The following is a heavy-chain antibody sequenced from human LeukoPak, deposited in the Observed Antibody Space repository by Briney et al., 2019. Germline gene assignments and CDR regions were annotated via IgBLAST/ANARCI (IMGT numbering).Heavy chain of an antibody. CDR3: AKRASGSGTSLYYFDY. Sequence: PGGSLRLSCAASGFTFSSYAMTWVRQAPGKGLEWVSTITGSGSNTYYADSVKGRFTISRDNSKNTLYLQMNSLRAEDTAVYYCAKRASGSGTSLYYFDYWGQGTLATVSS. J-gene: IGHJ4*02. CDR2: ITGSGSNT. CDR1: GFTFSSYA. V-gene: IGHV3-23*01. D-gene: IGHD3-10*01.